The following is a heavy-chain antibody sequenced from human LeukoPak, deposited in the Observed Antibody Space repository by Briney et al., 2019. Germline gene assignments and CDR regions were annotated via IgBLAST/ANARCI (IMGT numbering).Heavy chain of an antibody. V-gene: IGHV4-39*01. D-gene: IGHD3-3*01. CDR2: IHYSGNT. J-gene: IGHJ4*02. Sequence: SETLSLTCTVSGGSTSSSNYYWGWIRQPPGKGLEWIGGIHYSGNTYYNPSLKSRVTISIDTSKNQFSLKLSSVTAADTVVYYCARLGAGPTYYDFWSGYSSFYFDYWGQGTLVTVSS. CDR3: ARLGAGPTYYDFWSGYSSFYFDY. CDR1: GGSTSSSNYY.